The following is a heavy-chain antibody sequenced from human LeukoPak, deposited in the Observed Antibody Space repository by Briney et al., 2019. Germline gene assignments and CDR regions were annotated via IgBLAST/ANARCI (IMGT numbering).Heavy chain of an antibody. V-gene: IGHV3-30-3*01. CDR3: ARDLDSSGWYYFDY. CDR2: ISYDGSNK. Sequence: GGSLRLSCAASGFTFSSYPMHWVRQAPGKGLEWVAVISYDGSNKYYADSVKGRFTISRDNSKNTLYLQMNSLRAEDTAVYYCARDLDSSGWYYFDYWGQGTLVTVSS. CDR1: GFTFSSYP. J-gene: IGHJ4*02. D-gene: IGHD6-19*01.